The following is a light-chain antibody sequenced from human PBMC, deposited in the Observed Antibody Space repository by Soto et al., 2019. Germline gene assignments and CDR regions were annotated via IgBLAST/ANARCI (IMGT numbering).Light chain of an antibody. V-gene: IGKV1-27*01. CDR3: QKYDMDPPAT. CDR1: QGIHNF. J-gene: IGKJ1*01. CDR2: GAS. Sequence: DIQMTQSPSSLSAFVGDSVTMSCRASQGIHNFLAWYQHKPGKAPKLLIFGASTLHSGVPSRFSGSGSGTDFTLTITNLQPEEVATYYCQKYDMDPPATFGKGTKVEI.